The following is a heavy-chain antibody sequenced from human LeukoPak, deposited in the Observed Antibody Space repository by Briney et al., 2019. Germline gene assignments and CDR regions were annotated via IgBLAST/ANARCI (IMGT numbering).Heavy chain of an antibody. V-gene: IGHV3-30*12. CDR1: GFTFSHFG. D-gene: IGHD6-13*01. J-gene: IGHJ5*02. Sequence: PGGSLRLSCAASGFTFSHFGMHWVRQAPGKGLEWVAFIAYDGSSKYYADSLKGRITISRDNSKNTLYLQMNGLRVEDTAVYYCARVGFVAAALFDPWGQGTLVTVSS. CDR3: ARVGFVAAALFDP. CDR2: IAYDGSSK.